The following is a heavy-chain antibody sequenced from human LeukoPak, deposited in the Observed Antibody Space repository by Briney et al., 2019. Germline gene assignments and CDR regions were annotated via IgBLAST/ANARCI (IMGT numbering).Heavy chain of an antibody. CDR1: GFIFYTHD. CDR3: ARDTSGWPPGANDY. V-gene: IGHV3-30*19. CDR2: ISYDGSNK. J-gene: IGHJ4*02. Sequence: GGSLRLSCGASGFIFYTHDMHSVRQAPGEGLEWVAVISYDGSNKYYADSVKGRFTISRDNSKNTLYLQMNSLTAEDTAVYYCARDTSGWPPGANDYWGQGTLVTVSS. D-gene: IGHD6-19*01.